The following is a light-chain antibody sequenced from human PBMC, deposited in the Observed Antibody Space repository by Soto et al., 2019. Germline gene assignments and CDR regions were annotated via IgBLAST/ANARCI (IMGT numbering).Light chain of an antibody. J-gene: IGLJ1*01. CDR1: SSDVGGYNS. V-gene: IGLV2-11*01. Sequence: QSVLTQPRSVSGSPGQSVTISCTGTSSDVGGYNSVSWYQQHPGKAPKLMIYDVSKRPSGVPDRFSGSKSGNTASLTISGLQAEDEADYHCCSYAGSVYVFGTGTKLTVL. CDR2: DVS. CDR3: CSYAGSVYV.